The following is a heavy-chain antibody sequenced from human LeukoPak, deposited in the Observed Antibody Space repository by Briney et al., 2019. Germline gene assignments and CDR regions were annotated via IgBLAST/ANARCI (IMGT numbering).Heavy chain of an antibody. CDR2: IYSGGST. V-gene: IGHV3-53*01. CDR3: AREDVVVVAATEPYYGMDV. Sequence: GGSLRLSCAASGFTVSSNYMSWVRQAPGKGLEWVSVIYSGGSTYYADSVKGRFTISRDNSKNTLYLQMNSLRAEDTAVYYCAREDVVVVAATEPYYGMDVWGQGTTVTVSS. CDR1: GFTVSSNY. J-gene: IGHJ6*02. D-gene: IGHD2-15*01.